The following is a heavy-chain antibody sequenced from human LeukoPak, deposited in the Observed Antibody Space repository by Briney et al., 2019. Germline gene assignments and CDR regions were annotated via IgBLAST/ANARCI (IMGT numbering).Heavy chain of an antibody. CDR2: ISWNSGSI. J-gene: IGHJ2*01. Sequence: PGGSLRLSCAASGFTFDDYAMHWVRQAPGKGLEWVSGISWNSGSIGYADSVKGRFTISRDNAKNSLYLQMNSLRAEDTALYYCAKDINPDYGGVGYFDLWGRGTLVTVSS. CDR3: AKDINPDYGGVGYFDL. CDR1: GFTFDDYA. D-gene: IGHD4-23*01. V-gene: IGHV3-9*01.